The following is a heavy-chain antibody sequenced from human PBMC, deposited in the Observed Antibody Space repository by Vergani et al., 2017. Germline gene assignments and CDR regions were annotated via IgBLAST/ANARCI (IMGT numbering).Heavy chain of an antibody. CDR3: ARLGYCSSGRCYPDDY. V-gene: IGHV5-51*06. D-gene: IGHD2-15*01. CDR2: IYPDDSDT. CDR1: GYSFTNYW. J-gene: IGHJ4*02. Sequence: EVQLVQSGAEVKKPGESLKISCQGSGYSFTNYWIGWVRQMPGKGLEWMGIIYPDDSDTRYSSFFQGQVTISDDKSISTSYLQWNSLNASDTAMYYCARLGYCSSGRCYPDDYWGQGTLVTVSS.